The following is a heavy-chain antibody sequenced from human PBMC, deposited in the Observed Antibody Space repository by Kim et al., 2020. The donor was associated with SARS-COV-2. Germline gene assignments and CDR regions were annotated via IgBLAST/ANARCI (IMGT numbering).Heavy chain of an antibody. Sequence: ASVKVSCKASGYTFTSYDINWVRQATGQGLEWMGWMNPNSGNTGYAQKFQGRVTMTRNTSISTAYMELSSLRSEDTAVYYCARGDYYGSGSYARVRRYYYYGMDVWGQGTTVTVSS. J-gene: IGHJ6*02. CDR3: ARGDYYGSGSYARVRRYYYYGMDV. CDR1: GYTFTSYD. CDR2: MNPNSGNT. D-gene: IGHD3-10*01. V-gene: IGHV1-8*01.